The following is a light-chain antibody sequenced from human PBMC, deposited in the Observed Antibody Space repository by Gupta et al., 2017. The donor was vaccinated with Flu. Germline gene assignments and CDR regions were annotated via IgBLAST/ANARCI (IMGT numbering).Light chain of an antibody. CDR2: NNN. Sequence: QSVLTQPPSVSGAPGQRVTISFTGTSSNIGAGFGVHWYQQLPGTAPKPLIFNNNNRPSGVPDRFSGSKSGTSGTLAITGLQAEDEADYYCQSYDKSLSGWVFGGGTKLTVL. V-gene: IGLV1-40*01. CDR3: QSYDKSLSGWV. J-gene: IGLJ3*02. CDR1: SSNIGAGFG.